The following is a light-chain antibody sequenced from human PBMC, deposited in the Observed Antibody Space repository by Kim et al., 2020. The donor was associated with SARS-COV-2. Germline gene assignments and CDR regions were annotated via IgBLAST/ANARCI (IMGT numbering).Light chain of an antibody. V-gene: IGKV1-5*03. Sequence: ASVGDSVTITCRASQSITSWLAWYQQEPGKAPKLLIYKASSLESGVPSRFTGSGSGTEFTLTISSLQPDDIATYYCQQYNGYSSYTFGQGTKLEI. CDR1: QSITSW. CDR3: QQYNGYSSYT. J-gene: IGKJ2*01. CDR2: KAS.